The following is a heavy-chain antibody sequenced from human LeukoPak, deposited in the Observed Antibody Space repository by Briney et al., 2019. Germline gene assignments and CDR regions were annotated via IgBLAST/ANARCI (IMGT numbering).Heavy chain of an antibody. CDR3: ARDLVVGAIWFDP. CDR1: GYTFTSYA. J-gene: IGHJ5*02. CDR2: INTNTGNP. V-gene: IGHV7-4-1*02. Sequence: VASVTVSCTASGYTFTSYAMNWVRQAPGQGLEWMGWINTNTGNPTYAQGFTGRFVFSLDTSVSTAYLQISSLKAEDTAVYYCARDLVVGAIWFDPWGQGTLVTVSS. D-gene: IGHD1-26*01.